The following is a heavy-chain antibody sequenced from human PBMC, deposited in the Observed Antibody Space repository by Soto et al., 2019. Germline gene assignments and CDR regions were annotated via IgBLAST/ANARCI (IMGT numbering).Heavy chain of an antibody. CDR3: ARGIQLWLSHGYYYMDV. CDR1: GFTFSSYS. Sequence: GGSLRLSCAASGFTFSSYSMNWVRQAPGKGLEWVSYISSSSSTIYYADSVKGRFTISRDNAKNSLYLQMNSLRAEDTAVYYCARGIQLWLSHGYYYMDVWGKGTTVTVSS. J-gene: IGHJ6*03. V-gene: IGHV3-48*01. CDR2: ISSSSSTI. D-gene: IGHD5-18*01.